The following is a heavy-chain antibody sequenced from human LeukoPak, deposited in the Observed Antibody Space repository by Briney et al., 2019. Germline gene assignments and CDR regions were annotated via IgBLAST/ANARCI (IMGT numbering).Heavy chain of an antibody. D-gene: IGHD3-22*01. Sequence: GGSLRLSCAASGFTFSNYAMSWVRQAPGKGLEWVSSITGGGSTYYADSVKGRFTISRDNSKNTLYLQMNSLRAEDTAVYYCAKQAFKFDDSSGWNYYYGMDVWGQGNTVTVSS. CDR1: GFTFSNYA. V-gene: IGHV3-23*01. J-gene: IGHJ6*02. CDR2: ITGGGST. CDR3: AKQAFKFDDSSGWNYYYGMDV.